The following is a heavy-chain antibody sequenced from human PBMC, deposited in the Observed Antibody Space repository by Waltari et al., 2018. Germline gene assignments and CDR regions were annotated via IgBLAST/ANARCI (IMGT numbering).Heavy chain of an antibody. Sequence: QVQLQASGSGPVKPSVTLSPSCPVSAGSIRRYYWCWVRQTPGMELEWIGYIYTDETTKYNPSLESRGTMSVDTSKNQISLSLRSVTAADTATYYCVKMGSAVFNYIDKWGQGTLVSVSA. V-gene: IGHV4-4*09. D-gene: IGHD2-8*01. J-gene: IGHJ4*02. CDR1: AGSIRRYY. CDR3: VKMGSAVFNYIDK. CDR2: IYTDETT.